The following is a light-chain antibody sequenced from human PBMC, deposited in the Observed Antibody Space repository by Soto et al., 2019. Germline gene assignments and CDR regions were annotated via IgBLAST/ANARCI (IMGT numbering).Light chain of an antibody. CDR2: KAS. J-gene: IGKJ1*01. V-gene: IGKV1-5*03. Sequence: DIQMTQSPSTLSGSVGDRVTITCRASQTISSWLAWYQQKPGKAPKLLIYKASTLERGVPSRFSGRGSGTEFTLTVSSLQPDDFGTYYCQQYDNYPWTFGQGTKVDIK. CDR1: QTISSW. CDR3: QQYDNYPWT.